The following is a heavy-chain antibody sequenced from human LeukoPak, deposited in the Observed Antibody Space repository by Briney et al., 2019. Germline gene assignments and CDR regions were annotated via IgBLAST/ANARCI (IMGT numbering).Heavy chain of an antibody. CDR3: ARLFGSYYYFDY. CDR1: GGSFSGYY. Sequence: SETLSLTCAVYGGSFSGYYWSWIRQPPGKGLEWIGEINHSGSTNYNPSLKSRVTISVDTSKNQFSLKLSSVTAADTAVYYCARLFGSYYYFDYWGQGTLVSVSS. D-gene: IGHD1-26*01. CDR2: INHSGST. V-gene: IGHV4-34*01. J-gene: IGHJ4*02.